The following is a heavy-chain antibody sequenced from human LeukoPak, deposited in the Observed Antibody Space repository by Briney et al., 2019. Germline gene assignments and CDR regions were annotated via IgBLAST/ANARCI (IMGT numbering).Heavy chain of an antibody. CDR2: ISSGGSNK. V-gene: IGHV3-30*03. Sequence: GRSLRLFCAASGFTFSYYGMHWVRQAPGKGLEWVALISSGGSNKYYADSVKGRFTISRDNSKNTLYLQMSSLRAEDTAIYYCASGDYVDYWGQGTLVTVSS. J-gene: IGHJ4*02. D-gene: IGHD4-17*01. CDR1: GFTFSYYG. CDR3: ASGDYVDY.